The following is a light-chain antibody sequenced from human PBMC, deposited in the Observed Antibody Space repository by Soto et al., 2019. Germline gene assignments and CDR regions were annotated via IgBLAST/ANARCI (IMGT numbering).Light chain of an antibody. CDR1: QSVSSN. V-gene: IGKV3-15*01. Sequence: EIVMTQSPATLSVSPGERATLSCRASQSVSSNLAWYQQKPGQAPRLLIYGASTRATGIPARFSGSGSGTEFTLTISSLQSEDFAVYYCQKYNNWNQSTFGQGTKLEIK. CDR2: GAS. J-gene: IGKJ2*02. CDR3: QKYNNWNQST.